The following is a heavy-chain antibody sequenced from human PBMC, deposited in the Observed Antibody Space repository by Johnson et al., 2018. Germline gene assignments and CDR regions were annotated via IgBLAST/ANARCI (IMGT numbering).Heavy chain of an antibody. J-gene: IGHJ3*02. CDR3: ARIYCTNGVCYTPLDAFDI. Sequence: VQLVESGGGLVQXGGSLRLSCAASGFTFSSYWMSWVRQAPGKGLEWVANIKQDGSEKYYVDSVKGRFTISRDNAKNSLYLQMNSLRAEDTAVYYCARIYCTNGVCYTPLDAFDIWGQGTMVTVSS. D-gene: IGHD2-8*01. CDR2: IKQDGSEK. V-gene: IGHV3-7*01. CDR1: GFTFSSYW.